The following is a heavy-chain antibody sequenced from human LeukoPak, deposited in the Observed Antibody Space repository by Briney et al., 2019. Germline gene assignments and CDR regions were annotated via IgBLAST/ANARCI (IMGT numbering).Heavy chain of an antibody. D-gene: IGHD3-22*01. CDR1: GGSISSGSYY. J-gene: IGHJ4*02. V-gene: IGHV4-61*02. Sequence: PSETLSLTSTVSGGSISSGSYYWSWIRQPAGKGLEWIGRIYTSGSTNYNPSLKSRVTISVDTSKNQFSLKLSSVTAADTAVYYCATGWVITGENWGQGTLVTVSS. CDR3: ATGWVITGEN. CDR2: IYTSGST.